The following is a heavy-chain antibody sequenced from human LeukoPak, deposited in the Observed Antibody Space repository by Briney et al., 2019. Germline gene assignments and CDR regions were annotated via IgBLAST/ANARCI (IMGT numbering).Heavy chain of an antibody. D-gene: IGHD6-19*01. CDR2: ISSSSSYI. Sequence: PGGSLRLSCAVSGFTFSSFAMSWVRQAPGKGLEWVSSISSSSSYIYYADSVKGRFTISRDNAKNSLYLQMNSLRAEDTAVYYCARGDSSGWYVPYYFDYWGQGTLVTVSS. V-gene: IGHV3-21*01. J-gene: IGHJ4*02. CDR3: ARGDSSGWYVPYYFDY. CDR1: GFTFSSFA.